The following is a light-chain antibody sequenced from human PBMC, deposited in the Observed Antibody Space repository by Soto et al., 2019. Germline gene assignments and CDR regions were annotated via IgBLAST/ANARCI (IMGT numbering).Light chain of an antibody. CDR1: QAINTY. CDR2: GTS. V-gene: IGKV1-39*01. Sequence: DLQMTQSPSFLSASVGDRVTISCRASQAINTYLNWYQQKPGKAPKLLIYGTSDLQNGVPSRFXGGGSGTDFTLTISSLQPEDFATYYCQQSYSTLLITFGQGTRLEV. CDR3: QQSYSTLLIT. J-gene: IGKJ5*01.